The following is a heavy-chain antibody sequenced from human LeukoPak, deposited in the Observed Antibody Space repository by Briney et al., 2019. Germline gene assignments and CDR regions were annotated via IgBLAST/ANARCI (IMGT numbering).Heavy chain of an antibody. V-gene: IGHV3-30-3*01. J-gene: IGHJ4*02. CDR2: ISYDGSNK. D-gene: IGHD2-21*02. CDR1: GFTFSSYA. Sequence: GRSLTLSCAASGFTFSSYAMHWVRQAPGKGLEWVAVISYDGSNKYYADSVKGRFTISRDNSKNTLYLQMNSLRAEDTAVYYCVREDTPATANYWGQGTLVTISS. CDR3: VREDTPATANY.